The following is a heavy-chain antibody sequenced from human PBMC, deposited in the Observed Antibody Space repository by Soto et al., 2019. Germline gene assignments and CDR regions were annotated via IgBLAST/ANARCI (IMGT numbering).Heavy chain of an antibody. J-gene: IGHJ4*02. Sequence: GGSLRLSCVVSGFTSSNVWMSWVRQAPGKGLEWVGRIKSKTDGGTTNYAAPVKGRFTISRDDSKNTLYLQMNSLKTEDTAVYFCSTAPISLWGQGTLVTVSS. V-gene: IGHV3-15*01. CDR2: IKSKTDGGTT. CDR3: STAPISL. CDR1: GFTSSNVW.